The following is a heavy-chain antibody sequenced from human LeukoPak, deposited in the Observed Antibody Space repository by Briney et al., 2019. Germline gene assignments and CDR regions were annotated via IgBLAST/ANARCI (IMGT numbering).Heavy chain of an antibody. J-gene: IGHJ6*02. Sequence: GGSLRLSCAASGFTFSSYEMNWVRQAPGKGLEWVSYISSSGSTIYYADSVKGRFTISRDNAKNSLYLQMNGLRAEDTAVYYCARAGYYGMDVWGQGTTVTVSS. V-gene: IGHV3-48*03. CDR1: GFTFSSYE. CDR2: ISSSGSTI. CDR3: ARAGYYGMDV.